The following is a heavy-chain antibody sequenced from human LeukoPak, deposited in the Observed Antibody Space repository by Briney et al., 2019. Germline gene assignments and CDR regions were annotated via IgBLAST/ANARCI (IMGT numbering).Heavy chain of an antibody. D-gene: IGHD3-22*01. V-gene: IGHV1-2*02. J-gene: IGHJ3*02. CDR1: GYTFTSYY. CDR2: INPNSGGT. CDR3: ARDGGYDRAFDI. Sequence: ASVKVSCKASGYTFTSYYMYWVRQAPGQGFEWMGWINPNSGGTNYAQKFQGRVTMTRDTSISTAYMELSRLRSDDTAVYYCARDGGYDRAFDIWGQGTMVTVSS.